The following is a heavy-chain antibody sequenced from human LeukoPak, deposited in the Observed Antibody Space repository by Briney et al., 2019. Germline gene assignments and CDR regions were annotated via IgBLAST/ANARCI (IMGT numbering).Heavy chain of an antibody. V-gene: IGHV3-23*01. CDR3: AKIGLDCSAVSCSYNWFDP. CDR2: ISGSGGST. J-gene: IGHJ5*02. D-gene: IGHD2-15*01. CDR1: GFSFSNYV. Sequence: GGSLRLSCAASGFSFSNYVMSWVRRAPEKGLEWVSGISGSGGSTYYADSVTGRFTISRDNSKNTLYLQMHSLRAEDTALYYCAKIGLDCSAVSCSYNWFDPWGQGTLVTVSS.